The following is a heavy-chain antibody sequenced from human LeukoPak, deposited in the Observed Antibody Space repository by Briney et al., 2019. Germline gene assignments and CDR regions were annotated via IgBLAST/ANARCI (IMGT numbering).Heavy chain of an antibody. Sequence: GGSLRLSCDASGFSFSNSWMCWVRQAPGKGLEWLVNINEDGTKTNYVASVKGRFTISRDNAKNSLYLQMNSLRAEDTAVYYCARDKMATIKSPFDYWGQGTLVTVSS. CDR3: ARDKMATIKSPFDY. CDR2: INEDGTKT. CDR1: GFSFSNSW. V-gene: IGHV3-7*01. J-gene: IGHJ4*02. D-gene: IGHD5-12*01.